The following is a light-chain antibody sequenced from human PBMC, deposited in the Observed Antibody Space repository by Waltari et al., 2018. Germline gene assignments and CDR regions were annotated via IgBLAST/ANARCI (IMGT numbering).Light chain of an antibody. CDR2: WAS. Sequence: DIVMTQSPDSLAVSLGERATLSCKSSQTVLYTSNNKNYLAWYQQKPGQPPKLLIYWASTLEAGVPDRFSGSGSGTDFTLTISSLQAEDVAVYYCQQYYATPITFGQGTRLEIK. CDR1: QTVLYTSNNKNY. CDR3: QQYYATPIT. V-gene: IGKV4-1*01. J-gene: IGKJ5*01.